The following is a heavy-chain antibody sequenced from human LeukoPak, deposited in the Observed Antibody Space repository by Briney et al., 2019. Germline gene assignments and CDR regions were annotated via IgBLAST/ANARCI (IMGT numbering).Heavy chain of an antibody. CDR1: GFTFSSYW. Sequence: GGSLRLSCAASGFTFSSYWMSWVRQAPGKGLEWVANIKQDGSEKYYVDSVKGRFTISRDNAKNSLYLQMNSLRAEDTAVYYCAKDRLRYTTTVTTYDYWGQGTLVTVSS. CDR3: AKDRLRYTTTVTTYDY. D-gene: IGHD4-17*01. CDR2: IKQDGSEK. J-gene: IGHJ4*02. V-gene: IGHV3-7*03.